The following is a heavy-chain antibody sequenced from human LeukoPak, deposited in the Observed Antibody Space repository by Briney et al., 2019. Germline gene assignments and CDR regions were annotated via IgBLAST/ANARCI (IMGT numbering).Heavy chain of an antibody. CDR1: GGSISSYY. V-gene: IGHV4-4*07. CDR2: IYTSGST. Sequence: SETLSLTCTVSGGSISSYYWSWIRQPAGKGLEWIGRIYTSGSTNYNPSLKSRVTISVDTSKNQFSLKLSSVTAADTAVYYCARGLAVAGTEDAFDIWGQGTMVTVSS. CDR3: ARGLAVAGTEDAFDI. D-gene: IGHD6-19*01. J-gene: IGHJ3*02.